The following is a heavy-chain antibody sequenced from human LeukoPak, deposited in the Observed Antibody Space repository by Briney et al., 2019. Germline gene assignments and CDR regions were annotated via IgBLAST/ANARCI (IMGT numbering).Heavy chain of an antibody. D-gene: IGHD3-10*01. CDR2: INPNSGGT. CDR1: GYTFTGYY. Sequence: ASVKVSCKASGYTFTGYYMHWVRQAPGQGLEWMGWINPNSGGTNYAQKFQGRVTMTRDTSISTAYMELSRLRSDDTAVYHCARLSTQKLLWFGELRPGGWFDPWGQGTLVTVSS. CDR3: ARLSTQKLLWFGELRPGGWFDP. V-gene: IGHV1-2*02. J-gene: IGHJ5*02.